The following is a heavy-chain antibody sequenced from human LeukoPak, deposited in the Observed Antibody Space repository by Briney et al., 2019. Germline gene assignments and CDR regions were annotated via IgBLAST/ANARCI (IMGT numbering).Heavy chain of an antibody. V-gene: IGHV3-20*04. CDR1: GFTFDDYG. Sequence: PGGSLRLSCAASGFTFDDYGMSWVRQAPGKGLEWVSGINWNGGSTGYADSVKGRFTISRDNAKNSLYLQMNSLRAEDTAVYYCARDMGAYYYDSSGYYQLDYWGQGTLVTVSS. J-gene: IGHJ4*02. CDR2: INWNGGST. CDR3: ARDMGAYYYDSSGYYQLDY. D-gene: IGHD3-22*01.